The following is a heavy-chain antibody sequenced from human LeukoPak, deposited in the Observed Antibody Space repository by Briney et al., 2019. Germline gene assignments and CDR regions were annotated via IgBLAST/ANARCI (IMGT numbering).Heavy chain of an antibody. D-gene: IGHD1-26*01. V-gene: IGHV3-21*01. CDR3: ARAERRDAFDI. J-gene: IGHJ3*02. CDR2: ISSSSSFI. Sequence: PGGSLRLSCAASGFTFSSYSMNWVRQAPGKGLDWVSSISSSSSFIYYADSVKGRFTISRDNAKNSLYVHMNSLRAEDTAVYYCARAERRDAFDIWGQGTMVTVSS. CDR1: GFTFSSYS.